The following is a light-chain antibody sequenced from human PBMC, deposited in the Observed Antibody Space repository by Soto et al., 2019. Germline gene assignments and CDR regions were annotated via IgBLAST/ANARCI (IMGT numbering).Light chain of an antibody. CDR3: QSYDSGLSGWL. V-gene: IGLV1-40*01. J-gene: IGLJ2*01. CDR1: SSNIGAVFD. Sequence: QAVVTQPPSVSGAPGQRVPISCTGSSSNIGAVFDVHWYQQVPGTAPKLLIYENTKRPSGVPDRFSGSKSGTSASLAITGLQAEDEADYYCQSYDSGLSGWLFGGGTQLTVL. CDR2: ENT.